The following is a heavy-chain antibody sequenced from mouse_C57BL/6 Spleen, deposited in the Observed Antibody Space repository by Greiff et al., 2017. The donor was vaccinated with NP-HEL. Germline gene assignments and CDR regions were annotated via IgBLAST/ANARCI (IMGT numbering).Heavy chain of an antibody. Sequence: VQLVESGAELVRPGTSVKVSCKASGYAFTNYLIEWVKQRPGQGLEWIGVINPGSGGTNYNEKFKGKATLTADKSSSTAYMQLSSLTSEDSAVYFCARCDGYQGFAYWGQGTLVTVSA. V-gene: IGHV1-54*01. D-gene: IGHD2-3*01. CDR1: GYAFTNYL. CDR3: ARCDGYQGFAY. CDR2: INPGSGGT. J-gene: IGHJ3*01.